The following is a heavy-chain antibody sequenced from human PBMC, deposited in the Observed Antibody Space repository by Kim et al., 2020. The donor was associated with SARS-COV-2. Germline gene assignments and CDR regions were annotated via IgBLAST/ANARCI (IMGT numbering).Heavy chain of an antibody. D-gene: IGHD6-13*01. V-gene: IGHV3-53*04. CDR2: IYSGGDT. J-gene: IGHJ4*02. CDR1: GFTVSNSY. Sequence: GGSLRLSCAASGFTVSNSYMIWVRQAPGKGLEWVSVIYSGGDTYYADSVKGRFTISRLSSKNTLYLQINSLRPEDTAVFYCARRHSTSWSHDYWGRGTLV. CDR3: ARRHSTSWSHDY.